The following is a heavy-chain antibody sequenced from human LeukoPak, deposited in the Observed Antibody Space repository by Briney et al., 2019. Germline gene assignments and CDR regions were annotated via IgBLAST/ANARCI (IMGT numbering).Heavy chain of an antibody. CDR1: GYTFTGYY. CDR2: INPNSGGT. J-gene: IGHJ6*02. Sequence: VSVEVSCKASGYTFTGYYMHWVRQAPGQGLEWMGWINPNSGGTNYAQKFQGWVTMTRDTSISTAYMELSRLRSDDTAVYYCARGPGGDYYDSSGNPLYGMDVWGQGTTVTVSS. CDR3: ARGPGGDYYDSSGNPLYGMDV. D-gene: IGHD3-22*01. V-gene: IGHV1-2*04.